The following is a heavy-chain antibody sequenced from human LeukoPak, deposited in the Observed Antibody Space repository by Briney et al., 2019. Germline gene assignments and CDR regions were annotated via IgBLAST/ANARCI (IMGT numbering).Heavy chain of an antibody. J-gene: IGHJ6*03. CDR3: ATGGGHYYMDV. V-gene: IGHV4-34*01. CDR1: GGSFSGYY. Sequence: SETLSLTCAVYGGSFSGYYWSWIRQPPGKGLEWIGEINHSGSTNYNPSLKSRVTISVDKSKNQFSLKLSSVTAADTAVYYCATGGGHYYMDVWGKGTTVTVSS. CDR2: INHSGST. D-gene: IGHD3-10*01.